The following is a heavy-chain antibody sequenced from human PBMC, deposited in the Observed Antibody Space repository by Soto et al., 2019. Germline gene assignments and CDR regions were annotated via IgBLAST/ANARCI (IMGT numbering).Heavy chain of an antibody. J-gene: IGHJ4*02. CDR2: INHSGST. CDR3: ARGFITGTPALDY. D-gene: IGHD1-20*01. Sequence: SETLSLTCAVYGGSSSGYYWSWIRQPPGKGLEWIGEINHSGSTNYNPSLKSRVTISVDTSKNQFSLKLSSVTAADTAVYYCARGFITGTPALDYWGQGTLVTVSS. CDR1: GGSSSGYY. V-gene: IGHV4-34*01.